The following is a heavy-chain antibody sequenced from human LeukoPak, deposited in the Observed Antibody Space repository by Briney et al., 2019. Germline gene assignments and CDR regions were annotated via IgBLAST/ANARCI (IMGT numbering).Heavy chain of an antibody. CDR2: INQDSSEK. CDR3: VQGWRDN. V-gene: IGHV3-7*01. J-gene: IGHJ4*02. D-gene: IGHD2-15*01. Sequence: PGGSLRLSCEASGFSFPYGMRWGRQAAGKGVEWVANINQDSSEKYYFDSVKGRFTIFRDNTKKTLYLQLKTLSPEDTAVYYCVQGWRDNWGQGTLVTVSS. CDR1: GFSFPYG.